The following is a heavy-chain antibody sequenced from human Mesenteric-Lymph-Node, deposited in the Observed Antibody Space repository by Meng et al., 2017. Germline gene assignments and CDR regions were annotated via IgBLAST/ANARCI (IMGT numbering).Heavy chain of an antibody. Sequence: GESLKISCAATGFMFRSYGMHWVRQAPGKGLEWVAVISYDGSNKYYADSVKGRFTVSRDISKNTLYLQLSSLRAEDTAVYYCAKRLIAVAGRGSYYYYGIDVWGQGTTVTVSS. CDR2: ISYDGSNK. V-gene: IGHV3-30*12. CDR3: AKRLIAVAGRGSYYYYGIDV. CDR1: GFMFRSYG. J-gene: IGHJ6*02. D-gene: IGHD6-19*01.